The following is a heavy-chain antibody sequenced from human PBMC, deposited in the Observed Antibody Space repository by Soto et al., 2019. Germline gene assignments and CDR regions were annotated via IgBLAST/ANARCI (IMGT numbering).Heavy chain of an antibody. CDR2: ISGSGGST. V-gene: IGHV3-23*01. D-gene: IGHD3-3*01. J-gene: IGHJ5*02. Sequence: PGGSLRLSCAASGFTFSSYAMSWVRQAPGKGLEWVSAISGSGGSTYYADSVKGRFTISRDNSKNTLYLQMNSLRAEDTAVYYCAKNYDFWSGSPEASPPWFDPWGQGTLVTVSS. CDR1: GFTFSSYA. CDR3: AKNYDFWSGSPEASPPWFDP.